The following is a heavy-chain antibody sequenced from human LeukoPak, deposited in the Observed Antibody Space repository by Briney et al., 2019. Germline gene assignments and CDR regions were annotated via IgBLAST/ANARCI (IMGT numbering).Heavy chain of an antibody. D-gene: IGHD3-22*01. CDR2: ISAYSGNT. J-gene: IGHJ3*02. CDR3: ARVLPRRGYYYDSSGYYLDAFDI. CDR1: GYTFTRYG. Sequence: ASVKVSCKASGYTFTRYGISWVRQAPGQGLEWMGWISAYSGNTDDAQKLQGRVTITADESTSTAYMELSSLRSEDTAVYYCARVLPRRGYYYDSSGYYLDAFDIWGQGTMVTVSS. V-gene: IGHV1-18*01.